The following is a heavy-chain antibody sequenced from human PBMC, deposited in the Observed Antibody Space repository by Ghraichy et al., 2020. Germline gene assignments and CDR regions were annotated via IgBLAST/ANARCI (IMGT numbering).Heavy chain of an antibody. CDR1: GGSINDFY. V-gene: IGHV4-4*09. Sequence: SQTLSLICTVSGGSINDFYWSWIRQPPGKGLEWIGFIYTTGSTNYNPSLKSRVSISVDTSENRFSLKLSSVTAADTAVYYCARHSSNGWHERYLDYWGQGTLVTVSS. CDR2: IYTTGST. CDR3: ARHSSNGWHERYLDY. D-gene: IGHD6-19*01. J-gene: IGHJ4*02.